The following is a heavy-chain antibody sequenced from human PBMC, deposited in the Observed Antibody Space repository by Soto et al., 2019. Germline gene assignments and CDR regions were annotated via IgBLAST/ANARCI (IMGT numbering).Heavy chain of an antibody. CDR1: GYTFTNYA. J-gene: IGHJ4*02. D-gene: IGHD3-9*01. V-gene: IGHV1-3*01. Sequence: QVQLVQSGAEVKKPGASVKVSCKASGYTFTNYAMHWVRQAPGQRLEWMGWINAGNGNTKYSQKFQGRVTITRDTSASTAYMDLXRLRSEDTAVYYCAXVTGYSAPDYWGQGTLVTVSS. CDR3: AXVTGYSAPDY. CDR2: INAGNGNT.